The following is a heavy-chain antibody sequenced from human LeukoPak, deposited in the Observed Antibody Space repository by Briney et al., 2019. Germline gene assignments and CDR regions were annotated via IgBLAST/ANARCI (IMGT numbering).Heavy chain of an antibody. D-gene: IGHD4-23*01. J-gene: IGHJ5*02. CDR3: VRVNYGGNSGYHFDP. V-gene: IGHV3-23*01. CDR1: GFPPWRYA. Sequence: GGSLRLRCAGSGFPPWRYAMSWVRQSPEKGLEWVADISGGGDGAHYADSAQGRFTISRDNSQSLVFLQMNSLRDQDTAIYYCVRVNYGGNSGYHFDPWGQGTMVTVSS. CDR2: ISGGGDGA.